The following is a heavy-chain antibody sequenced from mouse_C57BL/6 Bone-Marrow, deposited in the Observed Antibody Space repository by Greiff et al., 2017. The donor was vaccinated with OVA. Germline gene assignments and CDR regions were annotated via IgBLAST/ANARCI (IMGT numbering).Heavy chain of an antibody. D-gene: IGHD1-1*01. CDR2: IYPYNGVS. CDR3: ARRSPRGSSPYYAMDY. J-gene: IGHJ4*01. Sequence: EVQVVESGPELVKPGASVKISCKASGYSFTGYYMHWVKQSHGNILDWIGYIYPYNGVSSYNQKFKGKATLTVDKSSSTAYMELRSLTSEDSAVYYWARRSPRGSSPYYAMDYWGQGTSVTVSS. V-gene: IGHV1-31*01. CDR1: GYSFTGYY.